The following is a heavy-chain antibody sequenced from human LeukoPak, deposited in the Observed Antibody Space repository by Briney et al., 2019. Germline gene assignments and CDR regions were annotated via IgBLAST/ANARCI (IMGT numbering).Heavy chain of an antibody. CDR2: IYYSGST. CDR3: AREGGINAVDY. Sequence: SSETLSLTCTVSGGSISSGDYYWSWIRQPPGKGLEWIGYIYYSGSTYYNPSLKSRVTISVDTSKNQFSLKLSSVTAADTAAYYCAREGGINAVDYWGQGTLVTVSS. D-gene: IGHD2-8*01. J-gene: IGHJ4*02. V-gene: IGHV4-30-4*01. CDR1: GGSISSGDYY.